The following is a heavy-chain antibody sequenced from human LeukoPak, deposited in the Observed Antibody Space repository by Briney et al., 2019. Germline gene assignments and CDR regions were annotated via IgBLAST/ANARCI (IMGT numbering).Heavy chain of an antibody. CDR1: GGSISSYY. D-gene: IGHD3-10*01. V-gene: IGHV4-4*07. J-gene: IGHJ6*03. CDR2: IYTSGST. CDR3: ARDPSHRYGSGSCYYHYMDV. Sequence: SETLSLTCTVSGGSISSYYWSWIRQPAGKGLEWIGRIYTSGSTNYNPSLKSRVTMSVDTSKNQFSLKLSSVTAADTAVYYCARDPSHRYGSGSCYYHYMDVWGKGTTVTVSS.